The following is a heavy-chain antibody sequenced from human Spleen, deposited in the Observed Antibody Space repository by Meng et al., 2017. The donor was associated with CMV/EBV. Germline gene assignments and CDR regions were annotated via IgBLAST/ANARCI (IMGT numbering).Heavy chain of an antibody. J-gene: IGHJ1*01. CDR2: LYYSGST. CDR3: ARVNVRVFGRVDKYFQD. CDR1: SSSSSKSY. Sequence: SSSSSKSYWGWIRQPPGKGLEWIGSLYYSGSTYYNPSLKSRLTLSVDTSKNQLSLQLSFVTAADTAVYYCARVNVRVFGRVDKYFQDWGQGTLVTVSS. D-gene: IGHD3-3*01. V-gene: IGHV4-39*07.